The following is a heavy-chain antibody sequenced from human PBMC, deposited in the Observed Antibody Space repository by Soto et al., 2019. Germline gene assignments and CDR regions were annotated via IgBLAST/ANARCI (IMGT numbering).Heavy chain of an antibody. D-gene: IGHD3-9*01. Sequence: ASVKVSCKASGGTFSSYTISWVRQAPGQGLEWMGRIIPILGIANYAQKFQGRVTITADKSTSTAYMELSSLRSEDTAVYYCARGASYDILTGDYYYYYYGMDVWGQGTTVTVSS. CDR3: ARGASYDILTGDYYYYYYGMDV. J-gene: IGHJ6*02. V-gene: IGHV1-69*02. CDR2: IIPILGIA. CDR1: GGTFSSYT.